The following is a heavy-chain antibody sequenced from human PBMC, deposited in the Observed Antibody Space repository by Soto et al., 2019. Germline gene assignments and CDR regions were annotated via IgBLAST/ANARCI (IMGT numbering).Heavy chain of an antibody. CDR1: GGSISSSSYY. D-gene: IGHD6-19*01. CDR2: IYYSGST. Sequence: SETLSLTCTVSGGSISSSSYYWGWVRQPPGKGLEWIGSIYYSGSTYYNPSLKSRVTISVDTSKNQFSLKLSSVTAADTAVYYCARQGYSSGWYGYYYYYGMDVWGQGITVTVSS. V-gene: IGHV4-39*01. CDR3: ARQGYSSGWYGYYYYYGMDV. J-gene: IGHJ6*02.